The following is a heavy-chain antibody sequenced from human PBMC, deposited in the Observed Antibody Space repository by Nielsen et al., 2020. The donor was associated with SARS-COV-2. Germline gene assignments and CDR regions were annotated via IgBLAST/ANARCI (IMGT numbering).Heavy chain of an antibody. J-gene: IGHJ6*02. CDR2: IYSDGST. Sequence: GESLEISCATSGFSFDDYGMNWVRQAPGKGLEWVSIIYSDGSTYYAGSVKGRLTISRDNSKNTLYLQMNSLRAEDTAVYYCARGGGGMDVWGQGTTVTVSS. V-gene: IGHV3-53*01. D-gene: IGHD3-16*01. CDR3: ARGGGGMDV. CDR1: GFSFDDYG.